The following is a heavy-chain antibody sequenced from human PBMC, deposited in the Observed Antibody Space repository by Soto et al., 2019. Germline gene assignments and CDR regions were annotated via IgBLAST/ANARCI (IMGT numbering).Heavy chain of an antibody. J-gene: IGHJ4*02. D-gene: IGHD1-26*01. CDR3: AKVGGSLMSLYYFDS. CDR2: SSVSGDRT. V-gene: IGHV3-23*01. CDR1: GFTFSSYA. Sequence: PGGSLRLSCAASGFTFSSYAMCWVRQAPGKGLEWVSSSSVSGDRTFYADSVKGRFTISRDNFRNTLHLQMNSLRAEDTALYYCAKVGGSLMSLYYFDSWGQGTQVTVSS.